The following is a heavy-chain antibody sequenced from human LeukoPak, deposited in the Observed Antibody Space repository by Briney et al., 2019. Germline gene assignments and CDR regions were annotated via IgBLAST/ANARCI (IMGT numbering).Heavy chain of an antibody. CDR1: GYSISSGYY. CDR2: INHSGST. Sequence: SETLSLTCTVSGYSISSGYYWSWIRQPPGKGLEWIGEINHSGSTNYNPSLKSRVTISVDTSKNQFSLKLSSVTAADTAVYYCARRDKWLRFNAFDIWGQGTMVTVSS. D-gene: IGHD5-12*01. V-gene: IGHV4-38-2*02. J-gene: IGHJ3*02. CDR3: ARRDKWLRFNAFDI.